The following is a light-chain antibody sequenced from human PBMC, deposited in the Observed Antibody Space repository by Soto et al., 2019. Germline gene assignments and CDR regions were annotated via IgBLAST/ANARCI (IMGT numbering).Light chain of an antibody. CDR2: WAS. CDR1: QSVFYSSNNKNF. Sequence: DIMMTQSPDSLAVSLGERATINCKSSQSVFYSSNNKNFLAWSQQKPGQPPKLLIYWASTRESGVPDRFSGSGSGTDFTLTISSLQAEDVAVYYCQQYYSTPWTFGQGTKVYIK. J-gene: IGKJ1*01. V-gene: IGKV4-1*01. CDR3: QQYYSTPWT.